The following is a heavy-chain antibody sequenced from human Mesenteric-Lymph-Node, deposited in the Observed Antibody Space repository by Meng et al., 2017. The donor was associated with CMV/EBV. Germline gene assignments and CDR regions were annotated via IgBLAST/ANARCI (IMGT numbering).Heavy chain of an antibody. J-gene: IGHJ6*02. CDR2: IKQDGSEK. V-gene: IGHV3-7*01. Sequence: GESLKISCAASGFTFSSYWMSWVRQAPGKGLEWVANIKQDGSEKYYVDSVKGRFTISRDNAKNSLYLQMNSLRAEDTAVYYCARALTTVTTPFLINYYYYGMDVWGQGTTVTVSS. CDR1: GFTFSSYW. CDR3: ARALTTVTTPFLINYYYYGMDV. D-gene: IGHD4-11*01.